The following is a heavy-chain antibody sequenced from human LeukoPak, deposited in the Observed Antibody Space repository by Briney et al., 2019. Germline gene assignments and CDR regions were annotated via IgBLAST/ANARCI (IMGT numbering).Heavy chain of an antibody. V-gene: IGHV1-69*05. CDR3: ARGRTTGEFDY. J-gene: IGHJ4*02. D-gene: IGHD4-11*01. CDR2: INPIYHIP. CDR1: GGTFSSHA. Sequence: SVKVSCKASGGTFSSHAITWVRHAPGQGLEWMGGINPIYHIPTYAQIFQGRVTIPKDESTSTASMDLSSLTSEDTAVYYCARGRTTGEFDYWPRGTVVTVSS.